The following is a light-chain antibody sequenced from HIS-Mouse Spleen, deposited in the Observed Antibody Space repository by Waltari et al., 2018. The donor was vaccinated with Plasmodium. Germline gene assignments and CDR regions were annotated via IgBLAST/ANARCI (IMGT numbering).Light chain of an antibody. CDR3: AAWDDSLSGPV. Sequence: QSVLTQPPSASGTPGQRGTISCSGSSSNIGSNYVYWYQQLPGPAPKLLIDRNNQRPSGVPDRFSGSKSGTSASLAISGLRSEDEADYYCAAWDDSLSGPVFGRGTKLTVL. CDR2: RNN. J-gene: IGLJ3*02. CDR1: SSNIGSNY. V-gene: IGLV1-47*01.